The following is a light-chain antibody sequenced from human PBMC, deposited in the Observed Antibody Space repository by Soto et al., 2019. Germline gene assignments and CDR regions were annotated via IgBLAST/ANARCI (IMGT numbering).Light chain of an antibody. V-gene: IGKV1-39*01. Sequence: DIRMSQAPSSLSASVGDSVTITCRASQSISEYLNWYQQKPGRAPKLLFYAASSLQSGVPSRFSGSGSGTDFALTISTLQPEDVATYYCQQSYSSPRTFGQGTKVAIK. CDR1: QSISEY. J-gene: IGKJ1*01. CDR2: AAS. CDR3: QQSYSSPRT.